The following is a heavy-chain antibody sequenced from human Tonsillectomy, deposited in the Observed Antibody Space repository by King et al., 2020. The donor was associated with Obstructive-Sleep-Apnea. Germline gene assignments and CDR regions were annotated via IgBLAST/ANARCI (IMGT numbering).Heavy chain of an antibody. J-gene: IGHJ3*02. Sequence: QLVQSGGGLVQPGGSLRLSCAASGFTFTSYWMTWVRQAPGKGLEWVANIKQDGSEKYYVDSVKGRFTISRDNAKNSVDLQMHSLRGEGTAVYYCARVVLAAFDIWGQGTVVTVSS. V-gene: IGHV3-7*01. CDR3: ARVVLAAFDI. CDR1: GFTFTSYW. CDR2: IKQDGSEK.